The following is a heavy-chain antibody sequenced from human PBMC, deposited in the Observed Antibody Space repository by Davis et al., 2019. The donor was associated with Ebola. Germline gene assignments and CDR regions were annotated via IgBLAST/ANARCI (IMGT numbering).Heavy chain of an antibody. V-gene: IGHV3-30*04. CDR1: GFTFSTYA. CDR2: ISYDGSNK. J-gene: IGHJ3*02. D-gene: IGHD1-26*01. Sequence: GGSLRLSCTASGFTFSTYAMSWVRQAPGKGLGWVAVISYDGSNKYYADSLKGRFTISRDNSKNTLHLQMNSLRVEDTAVYYCARLPANTGNYGAFDIWGQGTMVTVSS. CDR3: ARLPANTGNYGAFDI.